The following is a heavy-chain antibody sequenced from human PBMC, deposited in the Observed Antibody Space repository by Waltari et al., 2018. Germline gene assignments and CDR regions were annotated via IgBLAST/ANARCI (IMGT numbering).Heavy chain of an antibody. CDR1: GYSLTTNDY. CDR2: IFHDGGS. J-gene: IGHJ5*02. CDR3: VGGEYGGNSGKVDL. D-gene: IGHD3-16*01. V-gene: IGHV4-38-2*01. Sequence: QGQLRDSGSGLVKPSETLSLTCSVSGYSLTTNDYWGWTRLPPGQGLGWIGRIFHDGGSYCNPTLNSRVSISVYTSKSQCSRKLRSVNPEDTAVYYCVGGEYGGNSGKVDLWGPGTLVTVSS.